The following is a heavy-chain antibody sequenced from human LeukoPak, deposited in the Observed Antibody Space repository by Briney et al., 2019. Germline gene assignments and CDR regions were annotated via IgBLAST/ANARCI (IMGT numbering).Heavy chain of an antibody. J-gene: IGHJ6*02. Sequence: SETLSLTCTVSGGSINNYYWSWIRQPPGKGLVWIGYIYYSGYTNYNPSLKSRVTISVDPSKNHFSLRLSSVTAADTAVYYCVRLSKGNGMDVWGQGTTVTVSS. CDR3: VRLSKGNGMDV. D-gene: IGHD3-10*01. V-gene: IGHV4-59*12. CDR1: GGSINNYY. CDR2: IYYSGYT.